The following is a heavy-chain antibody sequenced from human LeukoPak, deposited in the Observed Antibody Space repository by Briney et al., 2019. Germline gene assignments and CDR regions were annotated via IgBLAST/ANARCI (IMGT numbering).Heavy chain of an antibody. CDR1: GGSISSYY. J-gene: IGHJ4*02. V-gene: IGHV4-59*08. D-gene: IGHD5-24*01. Sequence: ETLSLTCSVSGGSISSYYWSWIRQPPGKGLEWIGYIYYSGSTNYNPSLKSRVTISVDTSKNQLSLKLRSVTAADTAVYYCARGGRDGYTLYPLDYWGQGTLVTVSS. CDR3: ARGGRDGYTLYPLDY. CDR2: IYYSGST.